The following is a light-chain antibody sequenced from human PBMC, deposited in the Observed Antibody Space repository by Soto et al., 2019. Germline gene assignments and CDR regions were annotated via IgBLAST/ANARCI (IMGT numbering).Light chain of an antibody. V-gene: IGKV1-33*01. CDR3: EQFYNLPVT. CDR2: DSS. Sequence: DIQMTQSPSSLSASVGDRVTIICQASHDINNYLNWYQQKPGKAPKLLIYDSSNSEIGVPSRFSGTGHDTRFSFTNSSPQPEDLATYDCEQFYNLPVTFGQGTRLEIK. J-gene: IGKJ5*01. CDR1: HDINNY.